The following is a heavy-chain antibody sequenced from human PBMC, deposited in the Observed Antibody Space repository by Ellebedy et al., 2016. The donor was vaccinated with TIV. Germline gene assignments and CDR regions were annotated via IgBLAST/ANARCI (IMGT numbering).Heavy chain of an antibody. D-gene: IGHD2-15*01. Sequence: SETLSLTXTVSGDSISSGDHYWSWIRQYPGKGLEWIGNIYYSGSTYYNPSLKSRLTISVDTSKRQFSLRLRSVTAADTALYYCARARVNRDIAYGNWFDPWGQGTLVTVSS. CDR2: IYYSGST. CDR3: ARARVNRDIAYGNWFDP. CDR1: GDSISSGDHY. V-gene: IGHV4-31*03. J-gene: IGHJ5*02.